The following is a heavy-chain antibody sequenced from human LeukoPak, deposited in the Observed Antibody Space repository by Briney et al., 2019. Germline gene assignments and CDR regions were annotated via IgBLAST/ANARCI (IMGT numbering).Heavy chain of an antibody. D-gene: IGHD4-17*01. V-gene: IGHV1-69*04. J-gene: IGHJ4*02. CDR1: GGTFSSYA. CDR3: ARDSGAAYGDYGGLDY. CDR2: IIPILGIA. Sequence: SVKVSCKASGGTFSSYAISWVRQAPGQGLEWIGRIIPILGIANYAQKFQGRVTITADKSTSTAYMELSSLRSEDTAVYYCARDSGAAYGDYGGLDYWGQGTLVTVSS.